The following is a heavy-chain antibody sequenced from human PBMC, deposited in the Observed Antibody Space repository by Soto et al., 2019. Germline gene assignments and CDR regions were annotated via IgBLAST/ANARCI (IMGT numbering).Heavy chain of an antibody. J-gene: IGHJ2*01. CDR1: GGTLSSYA. D-gene: IGHD5-12*01. CDR3: AREAGGLDRYNSQSYCYFDR. V-gene: IGHV1-69*05. CDR2: VIPIFGTA. Sequence: QVQLVQSGAEVNKPGSSVKVSCKASGGTLSSYAISWVRQAPGQGLEWMGGVIPIFGTANYAQKFQGRVRITSDEFTGTAHIELSSLRSEDAAVYYCAREAGGLDRYNSQSYCYFDRWGRGTLVTVS.